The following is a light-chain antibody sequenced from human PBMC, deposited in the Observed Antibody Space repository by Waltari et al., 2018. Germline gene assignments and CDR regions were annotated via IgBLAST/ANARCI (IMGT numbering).Light chain of an antibody. CDR2: EVS. V-gene: IGKV2D-29*02. CDR1: QSLLHTDGRTY. J-gene: IGKJ5*01. Sequence: DIVMTQTPLSLSVTPGQPASISCKSSQSLLHTDGRTYLFWYLQKPGQSPQLLIYEVSKRFSGVPDRFSGSGSGTDFTRKISRVEAEDVGVYYCMQSLQLPITFGQGTRLEIK. CDR3: MQSLQLPIT.